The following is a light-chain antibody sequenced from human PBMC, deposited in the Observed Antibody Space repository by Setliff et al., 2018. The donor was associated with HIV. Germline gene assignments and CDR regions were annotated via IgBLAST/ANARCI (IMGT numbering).Light chain of an antibody. CDR3: ATWDDSLNGPV. J-gene: IGLJ3*02. CDR2: TNN. CDR1: SSNIGSNI. V-gene: IGLV1-44*01. Sequence: QSALAQPPSASGTPGQRVTISCSGSSSNIGSNIVNWYQQLPGTAPKLLIYTNNQRPSGVPGRFSGSKSGTSASLAIIGLQSEDEAHYYCATWDDSLNGPVFGGGTKVTVL.